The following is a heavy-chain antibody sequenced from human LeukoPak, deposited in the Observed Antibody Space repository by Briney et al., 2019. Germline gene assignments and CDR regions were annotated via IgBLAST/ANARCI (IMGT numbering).Heavy chain of an antibody. CDR2: ISAYNGNT. CDR3: AREGRYYYGSGSYAGAFDI. D-gene: IGHD3-10*01. Sequence: ASVKVSCKASGYTFTSYGISWVRQAPGQGLEWMGWISAYNGNTNYAQKLQGRVTMTTDTSTSTAYTELRSLRSDDTAVYYCAREGRYYYGSGSYAGAFDIWGQGTMVTVSS. V-gene: IGHV1-18*04. CDR1: GYTFTSYG. J-gene: IGHJ3*02.